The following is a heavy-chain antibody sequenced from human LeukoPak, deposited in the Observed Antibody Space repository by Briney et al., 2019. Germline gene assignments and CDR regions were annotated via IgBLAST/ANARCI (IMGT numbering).Heavy chain of an antibody. CDR3: EYYYGSGSYGADY. V-gene: IGHV1-69*13. Sequence: GASVKVSCKASGGTFSSYAISWVRQAPGQGLEWMGGIIPIFGTANYAQKFQGRVTITADESTSTAYMELSSLRSEDTAVYYCEYYYGSGSYGADYWGQGTLVTVSS. CDR2: IIPIFGTA. D-gene: IGHD3-10*01. J-gene: IGHJ4*02. CDR1: GGTFSSYA.